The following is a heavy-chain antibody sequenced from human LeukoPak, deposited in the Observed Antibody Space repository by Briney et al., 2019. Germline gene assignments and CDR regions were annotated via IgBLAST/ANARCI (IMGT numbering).Heavy chain of an antibody. CDR3: AKHFWSGYYPYFDY. Sequence: GGSLRLSCAASGFTFSRYAMNWVRQAPGKGLEWVSTISGSGGSTNYADSVKGRFTISRDNSKNTLYLQMSSLRAEDTAVYYCAKHFWSGYYPYFDYWGQGTQVTVSS. CDR1: GFTFSRYA. J-gene: IGHJ4*02. D-gene: IGHD3-3*02. CDR2: ISGSGGST. V-gene: IGHV3-23*01.